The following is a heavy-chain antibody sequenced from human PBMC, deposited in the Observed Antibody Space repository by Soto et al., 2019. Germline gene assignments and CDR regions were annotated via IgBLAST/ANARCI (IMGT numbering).Heavy chain of an antibody. Sequence: EVQLVESGGGMVMPGGSLRLSCAASGFTFSDAWMTWIRQAPGKGLQCVGRIKRKIDGETTDYAAPVKGRFTISRDDSKNTLYLQMNSLKVEDTAMYYCVTDRGGGRDVWGQGTTVTVSS. D-gene: IGHD3-10*01. CDR1: GFTFSDAW. CDR3: VTDRGGGRDV. V-gene: IGHV3-15*01. J-gene: IGHJ6*01. CDR2: IKRKIDGETT.